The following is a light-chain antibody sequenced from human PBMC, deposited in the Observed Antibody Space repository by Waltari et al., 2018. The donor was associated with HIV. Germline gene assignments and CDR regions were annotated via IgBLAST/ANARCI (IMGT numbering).Light chain of an antibody. J-gene: IGLJ3*02. CDR1: SSNLGNDF. V-gene: IGLV1-51*01. CDR2: DND. CDR3: GTWDSSLNAGV. Sequence: QSMLTQPPSVSAAPGQKVTISCSRSSSNLGNDFVSWYQHLPGAAPKLVIYDNDNRPSGIPDRFAGCKSGASATLVITERQTGDEGDYYCGTWDSSLNAGVCGGGTKLTVL.